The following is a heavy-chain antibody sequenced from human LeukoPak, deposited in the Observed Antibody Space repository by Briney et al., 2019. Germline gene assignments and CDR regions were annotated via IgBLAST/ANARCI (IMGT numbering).Heavy chain of an antibody. Sequence: XGXFSSXXXXWVRXXXXXXXXXXXXXIPIFGTANYAQKFQGRVTITADESTSTAYMELSSLRSEDTAVYYCAKYDFWSGLKGNWFDPWGQGTLVTVSS. D-gene: IGHD3-3*01. CDR2: XIPIFGTA. V-gene: IGHV1-69*01. CDR1: XGXFSSXX. CDR3: AKYDFWSGLKGNWFDP. J-gene: IGHJ5*02.